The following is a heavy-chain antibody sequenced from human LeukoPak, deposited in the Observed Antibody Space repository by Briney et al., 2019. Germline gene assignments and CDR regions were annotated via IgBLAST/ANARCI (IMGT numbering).Heavy chain of an antibody. CDR3: ARDHDWGVDY. J-gene: IGHJ4*02. D-gene: IGHD7-27*01. V-gene: IGHV1-2*02. Sequence: ASVTVSCKASGFTFTDHYMHWVRQAPGQGLKWMGWINGKRGGTNYAQNFQDRVTMTRDTSTSTVYMELSRLTVDDTAVYYCARDHDWGVDYWGQGTLVTVSS. CDR2: INGKRGGT. CDR1: GFTFTDHY.